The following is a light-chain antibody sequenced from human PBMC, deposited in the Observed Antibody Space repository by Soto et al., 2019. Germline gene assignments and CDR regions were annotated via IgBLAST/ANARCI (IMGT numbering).Light chain of an antibody. Sequence: QSAAAVSVTTGERATLSCRASQSVSSNLAWFQQIPGQAPRLLIYGASTRATGIPARFSGSGSGTEFTLTISSLQSEDFAVYYCQQYNNWPPIPSGQ. CDR2: GAS. V-gene: IGKV3-15*01. CDR1: QSVSSN. CDR3: QQYNNWPPIP. J-gene: IGKJ5*01.